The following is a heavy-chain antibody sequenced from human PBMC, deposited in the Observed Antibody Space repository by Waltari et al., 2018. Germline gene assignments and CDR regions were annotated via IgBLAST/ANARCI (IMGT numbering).Heavy chain of an antibody. J-gene: IGHJ4*02. Sequence: EVQLVESGGGLVQPGGSLRLSCAASGFTFSSYEMNWVRQAPGKGLEWVSYISSSGSTIYYADSVKGRFTISRDNAKNSLYLQMNSLRAEDTAVYYCARLGVVKEAWDYWGQGTLVTVSS. CDR3: ARLGVVKEAWDY. V-gene: IGHV3-48*03. CDR2: ISSSGSTI. D-gene: IGHD3-3*01. CDR1: GFTFSSYE.